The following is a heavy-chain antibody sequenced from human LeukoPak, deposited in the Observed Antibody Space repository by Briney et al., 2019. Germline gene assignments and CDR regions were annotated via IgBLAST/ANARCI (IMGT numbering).Heavy chain of an antibody. CDR1: GGSISSYY. CDR3: AKLATPLSWFDP. V-gene: IGHV4-59*01. CDR2: IYYSGTT. J-gene: IGHJ5*02. Sequence: SEAQSLTCTVSGGSISSYYWSWIRQPPGKGLEWIGYIYYSGTTNCNPSLKSRVTISVDTSKNQFSLKLSSVTAADTAVYYCAKLATPLSWFDPWGQGTMVTVSS. D-gene: IGHD3-3*02.